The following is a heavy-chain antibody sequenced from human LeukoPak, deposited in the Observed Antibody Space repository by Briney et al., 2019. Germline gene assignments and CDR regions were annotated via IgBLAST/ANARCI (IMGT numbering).Heavy chain of an antibody. D-gene: IGHD6-19*01. CDR2: INHSGST. V-gene: IGHV4-34*01. Sequence: SETLSLTCAVYGGSFSGYYWSWIRQPPGKGLEWIGEINHSGSTNYNPSLKSRVTISVDTSKNQFSLKLSSVTAADTAVYYCAREGHPYSSGWYSTLLFYFDYWGQGTLVTVSP. J-gene: IGHJ4*02. CDR1: GGSFSGYY. CDR3: AREGHPYSSGWYSTLLFYFDY.